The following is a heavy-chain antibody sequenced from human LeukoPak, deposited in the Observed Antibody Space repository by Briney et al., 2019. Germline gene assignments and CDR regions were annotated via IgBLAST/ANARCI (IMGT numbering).Heavy chain of an antibody. D-gene: IGHD6-13*01. Sequence: GESLKISCKGSGYTFSNYWIARVRQMPGKGLEWMGIIYPGDSDTRYSPSFQGQVTISADKSISTAYLQWSSLKASDTAMYYCASSSRHTNWFDPWGQGTLVTVSS. CDR1: GYTFSNYW. CDR2: IYPGDSDT. CDR3: ASSSRHTNWFDP. J-gene: IGHJ5*02. V-gene: IGHV5-51*01.